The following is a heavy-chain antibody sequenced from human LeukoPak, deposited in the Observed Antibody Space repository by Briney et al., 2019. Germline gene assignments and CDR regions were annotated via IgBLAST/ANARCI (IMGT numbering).Heavy chain of an antibody. CDR2: IYPGDSDI. D-gene: IGHD7-27*01. Sequence: PGESLKISCKGSGYSFTTYWIGWVRQTPGRGLEWMGIIYPGDSDIRYSPSFQGQVNISADKSISTAFLQWRSLKASDTAMYYCVRRTTGEYYFDYWGQGTLVTVSS. J-gene: IGHJ4*02. V-gene: IGHV5-51*01. CDR3: VRRTTGEYYFDY. CDR1: GYSFTTYW.